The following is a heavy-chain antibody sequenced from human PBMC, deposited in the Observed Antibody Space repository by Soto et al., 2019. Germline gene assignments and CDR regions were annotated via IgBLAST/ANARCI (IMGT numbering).Heavy chain of an antibody. V-gene: IGHV1-3*01. CDR3: ARGGYCSGGSCYYYYYYYYMDV. Sequence: ASVRVSCKPSAYTLNSYAMHWLRRAPGQRPEWMGWINAGNGNTKYSQKFQGRVTITRDTSASTAYMELSSLRSEDTAVYYCARGGYCSGGSCYYYYYYYYMDVWGKGTTVTVSS. CDR2: INAGNGNT. D-gene: IGHD2-15*01. CDR1: AYTLNSYA. J-gene: IGHJ6*03.